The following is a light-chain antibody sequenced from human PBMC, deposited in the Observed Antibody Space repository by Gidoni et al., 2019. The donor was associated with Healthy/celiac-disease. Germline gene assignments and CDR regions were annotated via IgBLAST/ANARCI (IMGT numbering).Light chain of an antibody. CDR3: QQYGSSPGT. CDR2: GAS. Sequence: EIVLTQSPGTLSLSPGERATLSCPASQSVSSSYLAWYQQKPGQAPRLLIYGASSRATGLPDRFSGSGSGTDFTLTISRLEPEDFAVYYCQQYGSSPGTFGQGTKVEIK. CDR1: QSVSSSY. V-gene: IGKV3-20*01. J-gene: IGKJ1*01.